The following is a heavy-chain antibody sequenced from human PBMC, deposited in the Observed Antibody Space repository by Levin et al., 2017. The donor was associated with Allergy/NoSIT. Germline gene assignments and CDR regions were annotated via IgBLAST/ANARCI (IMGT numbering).Heavy chain of an antibody. V-gene: IGHV3-23*01. D-gene: IGHD3-22*01. CDR1: GFTFSSYS. Sequence: GESLKISCAVSGFTFSSYSMSWVRPAPGKGLEWVSGISTGGNTNYADSVKGRFTISRDNSRNTLYLQMNNLRDEDTAIYYCAKGGSIVVISAIDYWGQGTLVTVSS. CDR3: AKGGSIVVISAIDY. J-gene: IGHJ4*02. CDR2: ISTGGNT.